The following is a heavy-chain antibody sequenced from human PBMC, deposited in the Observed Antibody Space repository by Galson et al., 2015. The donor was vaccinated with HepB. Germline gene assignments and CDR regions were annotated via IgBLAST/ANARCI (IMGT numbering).Heavy chain of an antibody. D-gene: IGHD6-13*01. Sequence: SLRLSCAGSGFTFSNFGMHWVRQAPGKGLEWVAVISYDGSKKYYGAFVQGRFSISRDNSKSTLYLQMSSLRDEDTAVYYCAKTQSSTWYFGIDSWGQGTLVTVSS. CDR1: GFTFSNFG. CDR3: AKTQSSTWYFGIDS. V-gene: IGHV3-30*18. CDR2: ISYDGSKK. J-gene: IGHJ4*02.